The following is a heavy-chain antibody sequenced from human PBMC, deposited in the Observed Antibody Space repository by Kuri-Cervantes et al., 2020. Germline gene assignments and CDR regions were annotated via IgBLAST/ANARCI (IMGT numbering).Heavy chain of an antibody. CDR2: ISTSGGGT. V-gene: IGHV3-23*01. Sequence: GGSLRLSCVGSGFTFSSYAMSWVRQAPGEGLEWVSAISTSGGGTYCADSVKGRFTISRDNSKNTLYLQMNSLRAEDTAVYYCARDPSSGWQPLDYWGQGTLVTDSS. CDR3: ARDPSSGWQPLDY. J-gene: IGHJ4*02. D-gene: IGHD6-19*01. CDR1: GFTFSSYA.